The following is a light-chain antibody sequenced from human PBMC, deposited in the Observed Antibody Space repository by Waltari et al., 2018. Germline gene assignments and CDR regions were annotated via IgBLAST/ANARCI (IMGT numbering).Light chain of an antibody. CDR1: SGHSTNV. V-gene: IGLV4-69*01. Sequence: QLVLTQSPSASASLGASVKLTCTLSSGHSTNVIAWLQQRPGKGPRHLMKVNSDGSHNKGDGIPDRFSGSSSGAERYLTISSLQSEDEADYYCQTGGHGTWVFGGGTKLTVL. J-gene: IGLJ3*02. CDR2: VNSDGSH. CDR3: QTGGHGTWV.